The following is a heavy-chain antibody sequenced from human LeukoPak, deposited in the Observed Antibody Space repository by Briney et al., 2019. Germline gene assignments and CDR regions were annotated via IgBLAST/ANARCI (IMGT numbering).Heavy chain of an antibody. J-gene: IGHJ4*02. CDR3: ATMAVASAFDY. Sequence: PGGSLRLSCVVSGFTSEFTVSDFEMYWVRQAPGKGLEGVSYISSSGSTKDYANSLKGRFTISRDNANNPLFLQMNSLRAEDTAVYYCATMAVASAFDYWGQGSLVTVSS. CDR2: ISSSGSTK. V-gene: IGHV3-48*03. CDR1: GFTSEFTVSDFE. D-gene: IGHD5-12*01.